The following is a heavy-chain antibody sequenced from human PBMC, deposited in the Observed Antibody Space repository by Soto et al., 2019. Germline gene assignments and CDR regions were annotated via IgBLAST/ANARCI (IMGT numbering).Heavy chain of an antibody. V-gene: IGHV3-21*01. Sequence: DVHLVESGGGLVKPGGSLRLSSATSGYSFSSHNIYWFRQAPGKGLEWVSSIGTSDTSMYYADSVKGRFTVSRDDAKKSVYLQMDSLRVEDTATYYCARELSTLVRAYYWGQGTLVTVSS. D-gene: IGHD3-10*01. J-gene: IGHJ4*02. CDR3: ARELSTLVRAYY. CDR2: IGTSDTSM. CDR1: GYSFSSHN.